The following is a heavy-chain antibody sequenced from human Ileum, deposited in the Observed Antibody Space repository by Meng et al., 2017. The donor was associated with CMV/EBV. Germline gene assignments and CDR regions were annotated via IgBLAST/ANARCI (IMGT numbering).Heavy chain of an antibody. Sequence: GESLKISCAASGFTFSNSWTHWVRQAPGKGLGCVSRINSDGTITKYADSVKGRFTISRDSAKNTVYLQMNSLRDEDTAVYYCARDYGYTYDYWGQGKRVTVSS. CDR3: ARDYGYTYDY. D-gene: IGHD5-18*01. V-gene: IGHV3-74*01. CDR1: GFTFSNSW. CDR2: INSDGTIT. J-gene: IGHJ4*02.